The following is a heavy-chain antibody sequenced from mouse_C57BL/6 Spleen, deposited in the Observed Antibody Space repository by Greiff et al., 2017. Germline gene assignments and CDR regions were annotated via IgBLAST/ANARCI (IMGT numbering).Heavy chain of an antibody. V-gene: IGHV1-55*01. Sequence: QVQLQQSGPGLVKPGASVTMSCKASGYTFTSYCFSWVKQRPGQGLELFGDIYPGSGSTNYNEKFKSKATLTVDTSSSTAYMRLSSLTSEDSAAYYCARFLRVVDYPMDYWGQGTSVTVSS. J-gene: IGHJ4*01. CDR2: IYPGSGST. CDR1: GYTFTSYC. CDR3: ARFLRVVDYPMDY. D-gene: IGHD1-1*01.